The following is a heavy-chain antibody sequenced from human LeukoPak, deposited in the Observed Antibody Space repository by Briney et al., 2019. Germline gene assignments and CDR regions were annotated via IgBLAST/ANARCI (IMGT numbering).Heavy chain of an antibody. J-gene: IGHJ4*02. V-gene: IGHV1-24*01. CDR2: FEPEDGET. D-gene: IGHD5-12*01. CDR1: GYNVTGSN. CDR3: ATRGYDVVLDH. Sequence: ASVKVSCKVSGYNVTGSNMHWVRQAPGKGLEWMGGFEPEDGETIYARKFQGRVTMTEDTSTDTAYMELSSLTSDDTAVYYCATRGYDVVLDHWGQGTLVTVTS.